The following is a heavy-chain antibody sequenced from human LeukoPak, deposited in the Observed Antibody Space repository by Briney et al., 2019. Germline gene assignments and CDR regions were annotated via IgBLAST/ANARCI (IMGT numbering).Heavy chain of an antibody. V-gene: IGHV3-21*01. J-gene: IGHJ4*02. Sequence: GGSLRLSCAASEFTFSSYSMNWVRQAPGKGLEWVSSISSSSSYIYYADSVKGRFTISRDNAKNSLYLQMNSLRAEDTAVYYCASLSSGWYVEKYDYWGQGTLVTVSS. CDR3: ASLSSGWYVEKYDY. CDR1: EFTFSSYS. CDR2: ISSSSSYI. D-gene: IGHD6-19*01.